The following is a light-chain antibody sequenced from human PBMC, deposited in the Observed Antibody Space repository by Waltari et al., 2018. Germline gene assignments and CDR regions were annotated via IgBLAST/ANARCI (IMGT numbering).Light chain of an antibody. CDR3: QQYGTSLST. Sequence: EIVLTQSPGTLSLSPGERATLSCRASQSVTNNYLAWYQQKRGQAPRALIYGASSRASGVPDRFSGSGSGTDFTLTISRLEPEDFAVYYCQQYGTSLSTFGQGTLVEL. V-gene: IGKV3-20*01. CDR2: GAS. CDR1: QSVTNNY. J-gene: IGKJ1*01.